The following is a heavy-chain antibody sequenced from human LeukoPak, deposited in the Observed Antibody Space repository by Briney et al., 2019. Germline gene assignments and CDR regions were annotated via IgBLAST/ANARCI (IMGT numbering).Heavy chain of an antibody. CDR3: ARGDVAARLAY. D-gene: IGHD6-6*01. J-gene: IGHJ4*02. CDR1: GGSFSGYY. V-gene: IGHV4-34*01. Sequence: SETLSLTCAVYGGSFSGYYWTWIRQPPGKGLEWIGEISHSGSTSYNPSLESRVTISVDTSKNQFSLNLSSVTAADTAVYYCARGDVAARLAYWGQGTLVTVSS. CDR2: ISHSGST.